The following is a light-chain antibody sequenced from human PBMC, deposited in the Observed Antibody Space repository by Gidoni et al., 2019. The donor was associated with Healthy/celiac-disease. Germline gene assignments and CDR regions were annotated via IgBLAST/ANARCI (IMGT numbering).Light chain of an antibody. CDR2: DAS. V-gene: IGKV1-5*01. Sequence: DIQMTQSPSTLSASVGDRVTITCRASQSISSWLAWYQQKPGKAPELLIYDASSLESGVPSRFSGSGSGTEFTLTISSLQPDDFATYYCQQYNSHTFGQGTKLEIK. CDR1: QSISSW. CDR3: QQYNSHT. J-gene: IGKJ2*01.